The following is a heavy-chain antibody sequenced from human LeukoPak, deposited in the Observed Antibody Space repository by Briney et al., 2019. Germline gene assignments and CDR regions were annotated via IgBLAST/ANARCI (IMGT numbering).Heavy chain of an antibody. D-gene: IGHD1-26*01. CDR2: IISNGGST. J-gene: IGHJ6*03. Sequence: GGSLRLSCAASGFSFSSYTIKWVRQAPGKGLEHVSAIISNGGSTHYTDSVKGRFSISRDNSWNTVYLQMGSLRPEDMGVYYCARVKMGATINGYYYYYMDVWGRGTTVTVSS. V-gene: IGHV3-64*02. CDR1: GFSFSSYT. CDR3: ARVKMGATINGYYYYYMDV.